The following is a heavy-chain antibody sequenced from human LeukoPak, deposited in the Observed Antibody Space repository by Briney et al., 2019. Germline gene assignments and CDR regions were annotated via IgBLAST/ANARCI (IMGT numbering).Heavy chain of an antibody. J-gene: IGHJ4*02. V-gene: IGHV3-23*01. CDR2: ISGSGGST. CDR3: AKLIPPVDCSSTSCYGFDY. CDR1: GFTFSSYA. Sequence: GGSLRLSCAASGFTFSSYAMSWARQAPGKGLEWVSAISGSGGSTYYTDSVKGRFTISRDNSKNTLYLQMNSLRAEDTAVYYCAKLIPPVDCSSTSCYGFDYWGQGTLVTVSS. D-gene: IGHD2-2*01.